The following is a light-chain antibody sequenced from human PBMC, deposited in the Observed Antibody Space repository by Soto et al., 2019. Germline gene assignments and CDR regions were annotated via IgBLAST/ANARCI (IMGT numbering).Light chain of an antibody. Sequence: DIQMTQSPSSLSASVGDRVTITCRASQDISDYLTWYHQRPGYAPKVLVYGASSLQSGVPSRFSGSGAGTDFSLTIASLQPEDLGTYYCHQSYSNVITFGQGTRLEI. J-gene: IGKJ5*01. CDR3: HQSYSNVIT. V-gene: IGKV1-39*01. CDR2: GAS. CDR1: QDISDY.